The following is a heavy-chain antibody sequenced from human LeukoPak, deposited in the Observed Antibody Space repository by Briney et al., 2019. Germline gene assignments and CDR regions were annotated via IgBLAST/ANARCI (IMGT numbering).Heavy chain of an antibody. CDR1: GFTFSSYG. J-gene: IGHJ4*02. CDR2: ISYDGSNK. Sequence: PGGSLRLSCAASGFTFSSYGMHWVRQAPGKGLEWVAVISYDGSNKYYVDSVKGRFTISRDNAKNSLYLQMNSLRAEDTALYYCARSSSWYYFDYWGQGTLVSVSS. D-gene: IGHD6-13*01. CDR3: ARSSSWYYFDY. V-gene: IGHV3-30*03.